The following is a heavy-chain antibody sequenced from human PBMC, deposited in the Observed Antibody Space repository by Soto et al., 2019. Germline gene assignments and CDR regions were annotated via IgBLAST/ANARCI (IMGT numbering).Heavy chain of an antibody. CDR3: AKDKRSGGYLDYYFDY. CDR1: GFTLSRYA. Sequence: VQVVESGGGVVQPGRSLRLSCTASGFTLSRYAMHWVRQAPGKGLEWVASISGSGGSTYYADSVKGRFTISRDNSKNTLFLQMNRLRAGDTAVYYCAKDKRSGGYLDYYFDYWGQGTLVTVSS. V-gene: IGHV3-23*04. CDR2: ISGSGGST. J-gene: IGHJ4*02. D-gene: IGHD2-15*01.